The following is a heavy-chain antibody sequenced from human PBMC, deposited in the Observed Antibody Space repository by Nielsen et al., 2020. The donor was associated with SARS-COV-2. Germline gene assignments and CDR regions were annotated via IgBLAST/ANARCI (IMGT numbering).Heavy chain of an antibody. V-gene: IGHV1-69*06. J-gene: IGHJ4*02. CDR2: VIPVFGRA. CDR3: ATDQCSGGTCYSCDY. D-gene: IGHD2-15*01. CDR1: GGTFTDYA. Sequence: SVKVSCKSSGGTFTDYAFSWVRQAPAQGLEWMGGVIPVFGRADYAQKFQGRVTITADKSTSTAYMELNSLKSEDTAVYYCATDQCSGGTCYSCDYGGQGTLVTVSS.